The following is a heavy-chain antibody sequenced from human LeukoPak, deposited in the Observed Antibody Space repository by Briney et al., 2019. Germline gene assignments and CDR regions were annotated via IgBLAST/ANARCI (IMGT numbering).Heavy chain of an antibody. J-gene: IGHJ4*02. CDR2: IYYSGST. Sequence: SETLSLTCTVSGGSIGSSSSYWGWIRQPPGKGLEWIVSIYYSGSTYYNPSLKSRVTISVDTSKNQFSLKLSSVTAADTAVYYCARAGQLRGYSYGYFDYWGQGTLVTVSS. D-gene: IGHD5-18*01. CDR3: ARAGQLRGYSYGYFDY. CDR1: GGSIGSSSSY. V-gene: IGHV4-39*07.